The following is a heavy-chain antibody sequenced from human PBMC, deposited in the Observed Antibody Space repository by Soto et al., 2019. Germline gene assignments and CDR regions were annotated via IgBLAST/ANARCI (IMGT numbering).Heavy chain of an antibody. D-gene: IGHD6-6*01. Sequence: ASETLSLTCDVYGGSFSGYYWSWIRQPPGKGLEWIGEINHVGSTNYNPSLKSRVTISLDTSNNQFSLKLSSVTAADTAVYYCARGGVALEADRPLTWFDPWGQGTLVTVSS. V-gene: IGHV4-34*01. J-gene: IGHJ5*02. CDR1: GGSFSGYY. CDR2: INHVGST. CDR3: ARGGVALEADRPLTWFDP.